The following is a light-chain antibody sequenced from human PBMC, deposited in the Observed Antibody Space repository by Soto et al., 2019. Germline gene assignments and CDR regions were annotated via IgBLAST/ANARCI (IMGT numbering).Light chain of an antibody. J-gene: IGKJ3*01. Sequence: EIVLTQSPGTLSVSPGERVTLSCRASQSVRSGFLAWYQQRPGQAPGLLIYGASSRATGIPDRFSGRGSGTDFTLTISRLEPEDFAVYYCQQYDSSSLFTFGPGTKVDMK. CDR1: QSVRSGF. CDR2: GAS. CDR3: QQYDSSSLFT. V-gene: IGKV3-20*01.